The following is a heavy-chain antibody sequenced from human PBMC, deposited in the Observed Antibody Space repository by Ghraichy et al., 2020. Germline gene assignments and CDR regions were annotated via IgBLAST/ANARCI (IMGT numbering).Heavy chain of an antibody. CDR3: AGDPRPDGYNFDY. CDR2: INPSGGYT. D-gene: IGHD5-24*01. J-gene: IGHJ4*02. V-gene: IGHV1-46*01. CDR1: GYTFTTFTSYY. Sequence: ASVKVSCKASGYTFTTFTSYYIHWVRQAPGKGLEWMGIINPSGGYTSYAQKFQGRITMTRDTSTSTVYMELSSLRSEDTALYYCAGDPRPDGYNFDYWGQGTLVTVSS.